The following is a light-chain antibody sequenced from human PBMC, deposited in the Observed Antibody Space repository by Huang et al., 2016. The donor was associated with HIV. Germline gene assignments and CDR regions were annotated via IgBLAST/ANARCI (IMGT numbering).Light chain of an antibody. CDR3: QQYGSSPPIT. V-gene: IGKV3-20*01. Sequence: EIVLTQSPGTLSLSPGERAPLSCRASQSVRSGFLAWYQQRPGQAPRRLIPGASSRAKGIPDRFSGSGSGTDFTLTINRLEPEDFAVYYCQQYGSSPPITFGQGTRLEIK. CDR1: QSVRSGF. CDR2: GAS. J-gene: IGKJ5*01.